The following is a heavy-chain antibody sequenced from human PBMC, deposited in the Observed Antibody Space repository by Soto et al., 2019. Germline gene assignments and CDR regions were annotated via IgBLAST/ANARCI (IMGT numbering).Heavy chain of an antibody. CDR2: VGRFGNT. CDR1: GFSFPDYD. J-gene: IGHJ4*02. D-gene: IGHD3-10*01. Sequence: GGSLRPSCEGSGFSFPDYDTNWVRQTPGKGLEWVAAVGRFGNTYYRDSVRGRFTISRDDSRNTVYLQMNRLRVEDTAVYFCAKEGRLRSPAGDYFDSWAQGSLVTVSS. V-gene: IGHV3-23*01. CDR3: AKEGRLRSPAGDYFDS.